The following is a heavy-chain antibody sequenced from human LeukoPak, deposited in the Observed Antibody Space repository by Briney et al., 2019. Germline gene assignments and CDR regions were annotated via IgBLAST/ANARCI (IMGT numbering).Heavy chain of an antibody. CDR2: ISQGATTM. D-gene: IGHD3-22*01. V-gene: IGHV3-48*03. CDR3: ARVVYYDGSGYFDS. Sequence: PGGSLRLSCSASGFTFRSYEMNWVRQAPGKGLEWLSYISQGATTMYFADSVKGRFTISRDDAKNSLHLQMNSLRAEDTAVYFCARVVYYDGSGYFDSWGQGTLVTVSS. CDR1: GFTFRSYE. J-gene: IGHJ4*02.